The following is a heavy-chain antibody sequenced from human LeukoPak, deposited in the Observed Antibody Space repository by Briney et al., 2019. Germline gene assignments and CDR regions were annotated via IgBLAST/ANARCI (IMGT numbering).Heavy chain of an antibody. J-gene: IGHJ4*02. CDR1: GFTVSSNY. CDR2: IYSGGGT. CDR3: ARVPYDSSGYGVFDY. Sequence: GGSLRLSCAASGFTVSSNYMSWVRQAPGKGLEWVSVIYSGGGTYYADSVKGRFTISRDNSKNTLYLQMNSLRAEGTAVYYCARVPYDSSGYGVFDYWGQGTLVTVSS. V-gene: IGHV3-66*01. D-gene: IGHD3-22*01.